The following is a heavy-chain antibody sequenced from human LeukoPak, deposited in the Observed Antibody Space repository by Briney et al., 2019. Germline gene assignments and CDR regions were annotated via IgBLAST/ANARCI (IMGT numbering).Heavy chain of an antibody. D-gene: IGHD5-18*01. Sequence: PGGSLRLSCAASGFTFSDYYMSWIRQAPGKGLEWVSYISSSGSTIYYADSVKGRFTISRDNAKNSLYLQMNSLRAEDTAVCYCARDGRDQGFTAMARGYYYYGMDVWGQGTTVTVSS. J-gene: IGHJ6*02. CDR2: ISSSGSTI. CDR3: ARDGRDQGFTAMARGYYYYGMDV. CDR1: GFTFSDYY. V-gene: IGHV3-11*01.